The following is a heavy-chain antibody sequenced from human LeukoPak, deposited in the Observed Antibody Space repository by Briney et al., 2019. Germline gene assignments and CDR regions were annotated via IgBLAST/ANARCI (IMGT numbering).Heavy chain of an antibody. CDR1: DFSVTGKY. J-gene: IGHJ4*02. CDR2: ISGSGGST. D-gene: IGHD3-22*01. V-gene: IGHV3-23*01. CDR3: AKGYYYDVGY. Sequence: PGGSLRLSCAASDFSVTGKYMTWVRQAPGKGLEWVSAISGSGGSTYYADSVKGRFTISRDNSKNTLYLQMNSLRAEDTAVYYCAKGYYYDVGYWGQGTLVTVSS.